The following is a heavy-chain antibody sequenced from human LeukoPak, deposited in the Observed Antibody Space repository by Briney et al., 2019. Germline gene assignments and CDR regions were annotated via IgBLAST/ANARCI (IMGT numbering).Heavy chain of an antibody. V-gene: IGHV3-7*04. D-gene: IGHD3-10*01. CDR2: IKKDGDDK. Sequence: GGSLRLSCTASGFPFSSYRMSWVRQAPGKGLEWVANIKKDGDDKRYEDSVKGRFTVSRDNAKTSLYLQMNNLRAEDTAVYDCARVPGTSNYYGSGSPDYWGQGTLVTVSS. CDR1: GFPFSSYR. CDR3: ARVPGTSNYYGSGSPDY. J-gene: IGHJ4*02.